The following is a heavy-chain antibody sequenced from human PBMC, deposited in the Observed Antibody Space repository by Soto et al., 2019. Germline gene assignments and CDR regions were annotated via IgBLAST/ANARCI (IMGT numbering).Heavy chain of an antibody. CDR2: IYYSGST. CDR1: GVSISSGGYY. V-gene: IGHV4-31*03. CDR3: ARVSPTYGDYIYYFDY. D-gene: IGHD4-17*01. Sequence: PSETLSLTCTVSGVSISSGGYYWTWIRQHPQKGLEWIGYIYYSGSTYYNPSLKSRVTISVDTSKNQFSLKLSSVTAADTAVYYCARVSPTYGDYIYYFDYWGQGTLVTVSS. J-gene: IGHJ4*02.